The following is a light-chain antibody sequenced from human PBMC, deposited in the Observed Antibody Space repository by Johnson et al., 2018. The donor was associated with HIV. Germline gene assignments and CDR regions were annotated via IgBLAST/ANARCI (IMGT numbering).Light chain of an antibody. CDR1: SSTIGSNY. Sequence: QSVLTQPPSVSAAPGQKVTISCSGSSSTIGSNYVSWYQLLPGTPPKLLIFKNNERPSGIPDRFSCSKSGTSATLGITGLQTGDEADYYCGTWDTSLSAGGVFGTGTKVTVL. CDR3: GTWDTSLSAGGV. J-gene: IGLJ1*01. CDR2: KNN. V-gene: IGLV1-51*02.